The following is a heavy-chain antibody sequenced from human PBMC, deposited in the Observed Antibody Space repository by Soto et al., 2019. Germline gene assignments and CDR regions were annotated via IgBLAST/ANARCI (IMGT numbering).Heavy chain of an antibody. V-gene: IGHV4-39*01. J-gene: IGHJ4*02. D-gene: IGHD6-19*01. Sequence: SETLSLTCTVSGGSISSSSYYWGWIRQPPGKGLEWIGSIYYSGSTYYNPSLKSRVTISVDTSKNQFSLKLSSVTAADTAVYYCARHRELAVAGIGPFDYWGQGTLVTVSS. CDR2: IYYSGST. CDR3: ARHRELAVAGIGPFDY. CDR1: GGSISSSSYY.